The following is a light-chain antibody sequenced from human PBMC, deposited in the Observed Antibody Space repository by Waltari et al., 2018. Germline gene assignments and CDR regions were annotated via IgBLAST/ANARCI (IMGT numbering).Light chain of an antibody. CDR3: AAWDDSLSGVV. CDR2: YDD. Sequence: QSVLTQPPSVSEAPRPRVTISCSGSSSNIGNNAVNWYQQLPGKAPKLLIYYDDLLPSGVSDRFSGSKSGTSASLAISGLQSEDEADYYWAAWDDSLSGVVFGGGTKLTVL. V-gene: IGLV1-36*01. CDR1: SSNIGNNA. J-gene: IGLJ2*01.